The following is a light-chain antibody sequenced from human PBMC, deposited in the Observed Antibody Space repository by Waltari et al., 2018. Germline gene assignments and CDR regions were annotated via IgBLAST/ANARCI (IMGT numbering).Light chain of an antibody. CDR1: QNIISW. CDR2: KAS. Sequence: DIQMTQSPSSLPASIGDRVTITCRASQNIISWVAWYQQKPGEAPKLLMYKASILETGVPSRFRGSGFGTQFSLTIDSLQPDDFGVYYCQHYDGSSWTFGPGTMVEVK. CDR3: QHYDGSSWT. J-gene: IGKJ1*01. V-gene: IGKV1-5*03.